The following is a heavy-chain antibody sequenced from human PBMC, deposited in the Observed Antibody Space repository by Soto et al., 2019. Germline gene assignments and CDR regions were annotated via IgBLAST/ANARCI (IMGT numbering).Heavy chain of an antibody. V-gene: IGHV1-3*01. CDR3: AGSVAGRRSLVY. CDR2: INAGNGNT. J-gene: IGHJ4*02. CDR1: GYTFTSYA. Sequence: ASVKVSCKASGYTFTSYAMHWVRQAPGQRLEWMGWINAGNGNTKYSQKFQGRVTITRDTSASTAYMELSSLRSEDTAVYYCAGSVAGRRSLVYWGQGTLVTVSS. D-gene: IGHD6-19*01.